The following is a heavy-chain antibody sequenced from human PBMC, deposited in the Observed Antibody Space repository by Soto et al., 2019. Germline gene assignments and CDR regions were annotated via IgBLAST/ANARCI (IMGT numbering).Heavy chain of an antibody. CDR1: GFTFSSYA. J-gene: IGHJ6*02. D-gene: IGHD6-13*01. V-gene: IGHV3-23*01. CDR3: ARDRGVGSSWTFDYYYYGMDV. Sequence: PGGSLRLSCAASGFTFSSYAMSWVRQAPGKGLEWVSAISGSGGSTYYADSVKGRFTISRDNSKNSLYLQMNSLRDEDTAVYYCARDRGVGSSWTFDYYYYGMDVWGQGTTVTVSS. CDR2: ISGSGGST.